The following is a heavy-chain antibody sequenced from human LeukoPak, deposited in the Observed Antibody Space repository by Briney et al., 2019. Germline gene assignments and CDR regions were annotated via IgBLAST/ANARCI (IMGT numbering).Heavy chain of an antibody. Sequence: ASVKVSCKASGYTFTSYAMHWVRQAPGQRLEWMGWINAGNGNTKYSQKFQGRVTITRDTSASTAYMELSSLRSEDTAVYYCARSHSSGWYARSYYYSYGMDVWGQGTTVTVSS. V-gene: IGHV1-3*01. J-gene: IGHJ6*02. CDR3: ARSHSSGWYARSYYYSYGMDV. CDR2: INAGNGNT. D-gene: IGHD6-19*01. CDR1: GYTFTSYA.